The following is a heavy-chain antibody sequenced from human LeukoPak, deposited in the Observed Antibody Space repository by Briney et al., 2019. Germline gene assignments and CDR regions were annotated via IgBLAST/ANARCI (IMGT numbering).Heavy chain of an antibody. Sequence: GGSLILSCAASGFTFSSYAMSWVRQAPGKGLECVPSIDGSIGSTYYADSVKGRFTISRDNSKNTLYLQMNSLKAEDTALYYCAKAPPYSSGWFQYYFDYWGQGTLVTVSS. D-gene: IGHD6-19*01. CDR3: AKAPPYSSGWFQYYFDY. CDR1: GFTFSSYA. CDR2: IDGSIGST. J-gene: IGHJ4*02. V-gene: IGHV3-23*01.